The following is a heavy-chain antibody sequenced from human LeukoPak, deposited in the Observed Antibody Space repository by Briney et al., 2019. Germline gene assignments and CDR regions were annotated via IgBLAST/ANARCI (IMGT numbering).Heavy chain of an antibody. V-gene: IGHV4-34*01. CDR1: GGSFSGYY. D-gene: IGHD3-22*01. J-gene: IGHJ5*02. CDR2: INHSGST. Sequence: SETLSLTCAVYGGSFSGYYWSWIRQPPGKGLEWIGEINHSGSTNYNPSLKSRVTISVDTSKNQFSLKLSSVTAADTALYYCARSHYYDSSGSNNNWFDPWGQGTLVTVSS. CDR3: ARSHYYDSSGSNNNWFDP.